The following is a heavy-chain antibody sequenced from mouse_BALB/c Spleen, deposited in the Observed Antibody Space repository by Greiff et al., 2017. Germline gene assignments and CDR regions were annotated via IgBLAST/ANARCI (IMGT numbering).Heavy chain of an antibody. J-gene: IGHJ3*01. Sequence: VQLQQSGAELVRPGSSVKISCKASGYAFSSYWMNWVKQRPGQGLEWIGQIYPGAGDTNYNGKFKGKATLTADKSSSTAYMQLSSLTSEDSAVYFCARHPYYYGSTWGQGTLVTVSA. CDR1: GYAFSSYW. D-gene: IGHD1-1*01. CDR3: ARHPYYYGST. V-gene: IGHV1-80*01. CDR2: IYPGAGDT.